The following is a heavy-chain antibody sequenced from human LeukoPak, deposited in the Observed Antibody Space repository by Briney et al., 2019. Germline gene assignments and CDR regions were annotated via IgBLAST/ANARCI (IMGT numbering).Heavy chain of an antibody. Sequence: GGSLRLSCAATGFTVSSNYMSWVRQAPGKGLEWVSVIYSGGSTYYADSVKGRFTISRDNSKNTLYLQMNSLRAEDTAVYYCARVNYLKPSDYWGQGTLVTVSS. D-gene: IGHD5-24*01. CDR1: GFTVSSNY. CDR2: IYSGGST. V-gene: IGHV3-66*01. J-gene: IGHJ4*02. CDR3: ARVNYLKPSDY.